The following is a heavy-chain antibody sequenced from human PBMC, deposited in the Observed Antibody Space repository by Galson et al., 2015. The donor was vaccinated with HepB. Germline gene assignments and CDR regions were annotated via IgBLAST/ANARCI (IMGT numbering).Heavy chain of an antibody. CDR1: GFMFSDYY. V-gene: IGHV3-11*06. D-gene: IGHD4/OR15-4a*01. CDR3: VRSTNYFDP. CDR2: ISSSSGFDT. J-gene: IGHJ5*02. Sequence: SLRLSCAASGFMFSDYYMSWIRQAPGKGLEWISYISSSSGFDTNNAGSVEGRFTISRDNARNSVFLQMNNLRAEDTAVYYCVRSTNYFDPWGQGTLVTVSS.